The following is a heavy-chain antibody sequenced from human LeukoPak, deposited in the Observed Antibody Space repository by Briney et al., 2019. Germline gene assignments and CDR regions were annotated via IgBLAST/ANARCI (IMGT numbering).Heavy chain of an antibody. Sequence: SETLSLTCTVSGASITNSYWNWVRQPPGKGLEWIGYIYSSGNTNYNPSLKSRLTISLDVSKNQFSLKLTSVTAADTAVYYCANSYDGKIVPFDNWGQGALVAVSS. V-gene: IGHV4-4*09. J-gene: IGHJ4*02. CDR1: GASITNSY. CDR2: IYSSGNT. CDR3: ANSYDGKIVPFDN. D-gene: IGHD4-23*01.